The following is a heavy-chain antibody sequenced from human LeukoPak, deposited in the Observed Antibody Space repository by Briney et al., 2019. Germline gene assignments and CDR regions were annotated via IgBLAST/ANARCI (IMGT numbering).Heavy chain of an antibody. CDR1: GYTFTGYY. CDR2: INPNSGDT. J-gene: IGHJ6*02. CDR3: ARAGAVYYYGMDA. V-gene: IGHV1-2*02. D-gene: IGHD3-10*01. Sequence: GASVKVSCKASGYTFTGYYVHWVRQAPGQGLEWMGWINPNSGDTNYAQRFQGRVTMTRDTSISTAYMELSRLRSDDTAMYYCARAGAVYYYGMDAWGQGTTVTVSS.